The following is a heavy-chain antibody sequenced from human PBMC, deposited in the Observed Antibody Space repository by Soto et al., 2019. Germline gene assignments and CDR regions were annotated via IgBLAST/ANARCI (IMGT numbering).Heavy chain of an antibody. D-gene: IGHD1-26*01. Sequence: SETLSLTCTVSGGSISSGDYYWSWIRQPPGKGLEWIGYIYYSGSTYYNPSLKSRVTISVDTSKNQFSLKLSSLTAADTAVYYCARRPREIGFDPWGQGTLVTVS. CDR1: GGSISSGDYY. CDR3: ARRPREIGFDP. CDR2: IYYSGST. J-gene: IGHJ5*02. V-gene: IGHV4-30-4*01.